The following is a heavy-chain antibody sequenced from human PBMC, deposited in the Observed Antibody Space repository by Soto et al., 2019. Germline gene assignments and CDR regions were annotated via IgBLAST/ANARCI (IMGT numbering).Heavy chain of an antibody. D-gene: IGHD6-19*01. CDR3: ARDLRDGIAVAGDYYYGMDV. CDR2: ISAYNGNT. V-gene: IGHV1-18*01. J-gene: IGHJ6*02. CDR1: GYTFTSYG. Sequence: GASVKVSCKASGYTFTSYGISWVRQAPGQGLEWMGWISAYNGNTNYAQKLQGRVTMTRDTSTSTVYMELSSLRAEDTAVYYCARDLRDGIAVAGDYYYGMDVWGQGTTVTVSS.